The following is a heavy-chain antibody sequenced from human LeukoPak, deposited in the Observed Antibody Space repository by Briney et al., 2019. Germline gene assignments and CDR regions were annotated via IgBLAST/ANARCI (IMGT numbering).Heavy chain of an antibody. J-gene: IGHJ6*02. V-gene: IGHV1-2*02. CDR1: GYVFTDYY. CDR2: IKPNTGGT. CDR3: AREMVGELSDYYYYYYGMDV. Sequence: ASVKVSCKASGYVFTDYYIHWVRQAPGQGLEWMGWIKPNTGGTNYIQTLQGRVTMTRDTSISTAYMELSRLRSDDTAVYYCAREMVGELSDYYYYYYGMDVWGQGTTVTVSS. D-gene: IGHD3-10*02.